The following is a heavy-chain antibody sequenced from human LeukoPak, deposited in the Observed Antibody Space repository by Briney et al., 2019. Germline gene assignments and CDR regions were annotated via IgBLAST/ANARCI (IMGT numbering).Heavy chain of an antibody. CDR1: GVTFSSYA. CDR2: ISYDGSNK. Sequence: PRGSLRLSCAASGVTFSSYAMHWVRQAPGKGLEWVAVISYDGSNKYYADSVKGRFTISRDNSKNTLYLQMNSLRAEDTAVYYCARDGGSGWSLGYPDYWGQGTLVTVSS. D-gene: IGHD6-19*01. V-gene: IGHV3-30-3*01. J-gene: IGHJ4*02. CDR3: ARDGGSGWSLGYPDY.